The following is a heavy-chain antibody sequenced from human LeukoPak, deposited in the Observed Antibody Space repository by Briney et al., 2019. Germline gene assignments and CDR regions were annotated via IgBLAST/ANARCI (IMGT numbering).Heavy chain of an antibody. CDR1: GGPISSYY. J-gene: IGHJ2*01. CDR3: AGEWEYSSGWSWYFDL. V-gene: IGHV4-4*07. CDR2: LYTSGST. Sequence: PSETLSLTCTVSGGPISSYYGSWIRQPAGKGLEGVGCLYTSGSTNYNPSLKSRVTMSVDKSKNQFSLKLSSVTAADTAVYYCAGEWEYSSGWSWYFDLWGRGTLVTVSS. D-gene: IGHD6-13*01.